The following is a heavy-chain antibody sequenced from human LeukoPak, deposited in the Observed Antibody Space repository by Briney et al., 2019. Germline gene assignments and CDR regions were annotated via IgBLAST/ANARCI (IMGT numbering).Heavy chain of an antibody. D-gene: IGHD6-13*01. V-gene: IGHV4-59*12. Sequence: SETLSLTCTVSGGSISDYYWSWIRQPPGKGLEWIGYIYYSGSTNYNPSLRSRVTMSVDTSKNQFSLKLTSVTAADTAVYYCARGVSSWYRGTWYNWFDPWGQGTLVTVSS. CDR3: ARGVSSWYRGTWYNWFDP. CDR1: GGSISDYY. CDR2: IYYSGST. J-gene: IGHJ5*02.